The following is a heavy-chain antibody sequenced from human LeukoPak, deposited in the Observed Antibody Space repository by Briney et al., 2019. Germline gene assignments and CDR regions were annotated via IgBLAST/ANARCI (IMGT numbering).Heavy chain of an antibody. CDR2: ISSSGSTI. J-gene: IGHJ3*02. D-gene: IGHD1-14*01. CDR3: ARETGSYGAFDI. Sequence: PGGSLRLSCAASGFTFSSYEMNWVRQAPGKGLEWVSYISSSGSTIYYADSVKGRFTVSRDNAKNSLYLQMNSLRVEDTAVYYCARETGSYGAFDIWGQGTMVTVSS. CDR1: GFTFSSYE. V-gene: IGHV3-48*03.